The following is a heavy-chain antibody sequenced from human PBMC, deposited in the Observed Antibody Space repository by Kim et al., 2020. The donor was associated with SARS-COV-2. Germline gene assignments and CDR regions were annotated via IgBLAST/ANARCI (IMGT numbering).Heavy chain of an antibody. D-gene: IGHD6-19*01. J-gene: IGHJ5*02. CDR2: MNPNGGNT. CDR3: ARHRSGRNDNWFDP. V-gene: IGHV1-8*01. CDR1: GYTFTSYD. Sequence: ASVKVSCKASGYTFTSYDINWVRQATGQGPEWLGWMNPNGGNTGYAEKFRGRITMTREISTSTAYMELSSLTSEDTAVYYCARHRSGRNDNWFDPWGQGTLVTVSS.